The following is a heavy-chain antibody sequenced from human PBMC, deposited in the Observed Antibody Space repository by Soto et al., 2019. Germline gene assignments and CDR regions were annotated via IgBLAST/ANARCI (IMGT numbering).Heavy chain of an antibody. D-gene: IGHD3-3*01. CDR1: GFTFSSYA. CDR2: ISGSGGST. Sequence: PGGSLRLSCAASGFTFSSYAMSWVRQAPGKGLEWVSAISGSGGSTHYADSVKGRFTISRDNSKNTLYLQMNSLRAEDTAVYYCAKDATYYDFWSGYYGYYGMDVWGQGTTVTVSS. CDR3: AKDATYYDFWSGYYGYYGMDV. V-gene: IGHV3-23*01. J-gene: IGHJ6*02.